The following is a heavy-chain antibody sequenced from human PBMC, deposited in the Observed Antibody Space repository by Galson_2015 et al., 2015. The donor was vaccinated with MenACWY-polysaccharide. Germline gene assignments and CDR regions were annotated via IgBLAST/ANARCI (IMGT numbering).Heavy chain of an antibody. CDR2: ISGSGAST. Sequence: SLRLSCAASGFTFTSYAMTWLRQAPGTGLEWVSAISGSGASTYYADSVKGRFTISRDNSKNTLYLQMNSLRAEDTAVYYCANPGLSTGRSSDVDYWGQGTLVTVSS. CDR3: ANPGLSTGRSSDVDY. J-gene: IGHJ4*02. CDR1: GFTFTSYA. D-gene: IGHD6-25*01. V-gene: IGHV3-23*01.